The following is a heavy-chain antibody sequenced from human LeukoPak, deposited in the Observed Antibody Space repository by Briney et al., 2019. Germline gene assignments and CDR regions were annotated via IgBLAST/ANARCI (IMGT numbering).Heavy chain of an antibody. Sequence: PGGSLRLSCAASGFTFSSYEMNWVRQAPGKGLEWVSYISSSGSTIYYADSVKGRFTISRDNAKNSLYLQMNSLRVEDTAVYYCARGLFLSGYLDAFDIWDQGTVVTVSS. J-gene: IGHJ3*02. D-gene: IGHD3-22*01. V-gene: IGHV3-48*03. CDR3: ARGLFLSGYLDAFDI. CDR1: GFTFSSYE. CDR2: ISSSGSTI.